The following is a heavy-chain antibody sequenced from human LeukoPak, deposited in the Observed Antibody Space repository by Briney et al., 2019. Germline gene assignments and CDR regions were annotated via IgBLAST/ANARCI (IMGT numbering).Heavy chain of an antibody. CDR3: ARSSILTGDLLGY. CDR2: IYYSGST. D-gene: IGHD7-27*01. Sequence: SETLSLTCTVSGGSISSSSYYWGWIRQPPGKGLEWIGYIYYSGSTNYNPSLKSRVTISVDTSKNQFSLKLSSVTAADTAVYYCARSSILTGDLLGYWGQGTLVTVSS. V-gene: IGHV4-61*05. CDR1: GGSISSSSYY. J-gene: IGHJ4*02.